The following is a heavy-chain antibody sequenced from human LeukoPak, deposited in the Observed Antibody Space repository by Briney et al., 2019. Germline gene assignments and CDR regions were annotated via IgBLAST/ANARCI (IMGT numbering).Heavy chain of an antibody. J-gene: IGHJ4*02. CDR3: ARDVATTGWYTFDY. Sequence: SQTLSLTCAISGDSVSSINGAWNWVRQSPSRGLEWLGRTYYRSKWYSDYAVPIQGRMSINPDTSKNQFTLHLFSVTPDDTAVYYCARDVATTGWYTFDYWGQGTRVTASS. D-gene: IGHD6-19*01. CDR1: GDSVSSINGA. CDR2: TYYRSKWYS. V-gene: IGHV6-1*01.